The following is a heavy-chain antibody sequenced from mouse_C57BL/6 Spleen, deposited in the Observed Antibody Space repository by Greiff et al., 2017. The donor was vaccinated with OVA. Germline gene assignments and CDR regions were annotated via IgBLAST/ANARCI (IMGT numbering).Heavy chain of an antibody. CDR1: GYSITSGYY. Sequence: EVKLQESGPGLVKPSQSLSLTCSVTGYSITSGYYWNWIRQFPGNKLEWMGYISYDGSNNYNPSLKNRISITRDTSKNQFFLKLNSVTTEDTATYYCARDQGEVYGPYAMDYWGQGTSVTVSS. D-gene: IGHD1-1*02. CDR2: ISYDGSN. V-gene: IGHV3-6*01. J-gene: IGHJ4*01. CDR3: ARDQGEVYGPYAMDY.